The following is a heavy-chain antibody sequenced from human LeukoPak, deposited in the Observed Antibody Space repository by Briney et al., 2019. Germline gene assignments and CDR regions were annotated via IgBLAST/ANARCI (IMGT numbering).Heavy chain of an antibody. CDR3: ARRNRAAAGINSFDY. D-gene: IGHD6-13*01. V-gene: IGHV1-18*01. J-gene: IGHJ4*02. CDR2: ISAYNGNT. Sequence: ASVKVSCKASGYTFTSYGISWVRQAPGQGLEWMRWISAYNGNTNYAQKLQGRVTMTTDTSTSTAYMELRSLRSDDTAVYYCARRNRAAAGINSFDYWGQGTLVTVSS. CDR1: GYTFTSYG.